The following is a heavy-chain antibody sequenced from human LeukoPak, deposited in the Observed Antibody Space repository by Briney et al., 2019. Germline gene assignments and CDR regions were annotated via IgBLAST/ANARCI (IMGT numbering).Heavy chain of an antibody. CDR3: ASFTGYVGDSWFDP. Sequence: GASVKVSCKASGGTFISYAISWVRQAPGQGLEWMGGIIPIFGTANYAQKFQGRVTITADESTSTAYMELSSLRSEDTAVYYCASFTGYVGDSWFDPWGQGTLVTVSS. J-gene: IGHJ5*02. CDR1: GGTFISYA. D-gene: IGHD1-14*01. CDR2: IIPIFGTA. V-gene: IGHV1-69*13.